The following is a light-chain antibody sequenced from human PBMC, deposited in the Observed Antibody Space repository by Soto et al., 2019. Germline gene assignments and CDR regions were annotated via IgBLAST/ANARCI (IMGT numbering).Light chain of an antibody. CDR2: GAS. CDR1: QSVSSSY. J-gene: IGKJ1*01. V-gene: IGKV3-20*01. Sequence: EIGLTQSPGTLSLSPGERATLSRRTSQSVSSSYLAWYQQKPGQAPRLLIYGASSRATGIPDRFSGSGSGTDFTLTISRLEPEDFAVYYCQHYGSSWTFGQGTKV. CDR3: QHYGSSWT.